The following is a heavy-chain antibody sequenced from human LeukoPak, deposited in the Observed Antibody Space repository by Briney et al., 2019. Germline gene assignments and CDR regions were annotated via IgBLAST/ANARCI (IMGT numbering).Heavy chain of an antibody. CDR3: ASSGSSPLDY. CDR2: IYTSGST. J-gene: IGHJ4*02. CDR1: GGSISSGSYY. Sequence: SETLSLTCTVSGGSISSGSYYWSWIRQPAGKGLEWIGRIYTSGSTNYNPSLKSGVTISVDTSKNQFSLKLRSVTAADTAVYYRASSGSSPLDYWGQGTLVTVSS. V-gene: IGHV4-61*02. D-gene: IGHD1-26*01.